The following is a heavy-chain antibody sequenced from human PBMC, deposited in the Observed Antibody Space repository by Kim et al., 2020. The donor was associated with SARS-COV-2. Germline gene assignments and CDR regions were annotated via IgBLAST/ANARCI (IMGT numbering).Heavy chain of an antibody. CDR2: IYYSGST. V-gene: IGHV4-31*03. CDR3: ARVHSSGWYYFDY. CDR1: GGSISSGGYY. D-gene: IGHD6-19*01. Sequence: SETLSLTCTVSGGSISSGGYYWSWIRQHPGKGLEWIGYIYYSGSTYYNPSLKSRVTITADTSKNQFSLKLSSVTAADTAVYYCARVHSSGWYYFDYWGQGTLVTVSS. J-gene: IGHJ4*02.